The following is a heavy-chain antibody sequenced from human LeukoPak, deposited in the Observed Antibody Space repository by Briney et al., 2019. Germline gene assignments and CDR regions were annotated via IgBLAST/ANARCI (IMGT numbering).Heavy chain of an antibody. Sequence: GGSLRLSCAASGFTFSRHSMNWVRQAPGKGLEWVSGITWHSGRIVYADSVKGRFTIFRDNAKNSLYLQMNSLRAEDTALYYCTKGSHSGYDHGLWIDYWGQGILVTVSS. D-gene: IGHD5-12*01. J-gene: IGHJ4*02. CDR3: TKGSHSGYDHGLWIDY. V-gene: IGHV3-9*01. CDR1: GFTFSRHS. CDR2: ITWHSGRI.